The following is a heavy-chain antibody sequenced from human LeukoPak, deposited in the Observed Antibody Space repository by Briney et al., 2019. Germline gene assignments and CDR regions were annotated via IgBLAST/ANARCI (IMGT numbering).Heavy chain of an antibody. J-gene: IGHJ4*02. CDR2: INHSGGT. V-gene: IGHV4-34*01. D-gene: IGHD4-17*01. CDR1: GGSFSGYY. CDR3: ARRPTGIDY. Sequence: SETLSLTCAVYGGSFSGYYWNWIRQSPGKGLEWIGEINHSGGTNYNPSLKSRVTISLDTSNNQFSLKLSSVTAADTAVYYCARRPTGIDYWGQGTLVTVSS.